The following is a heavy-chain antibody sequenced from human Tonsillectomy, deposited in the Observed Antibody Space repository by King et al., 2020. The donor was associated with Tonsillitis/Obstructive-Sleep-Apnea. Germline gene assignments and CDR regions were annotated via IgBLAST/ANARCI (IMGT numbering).Heavy chain of an antibody. CDR2: ISGSGGGT. D-gene: IGHD4-17*01. CDR3: SKPSTVTTYRFAFDI. J-gene: IGHJ3*02. CDR1: GFTFSSYA. Sequence: VQLVEAGGGLVQPGGSLRLSCAASGFTFSSYAMSWVRQAPAKGLEWVSAISGSGGGTYYADSVKGRFTISRDNSKNTSYLQMNSLGAADTAVYYWSKPSTVTTYRFAFDIWGQGTMVTVSS. V-gene: IGHV3-23*04.